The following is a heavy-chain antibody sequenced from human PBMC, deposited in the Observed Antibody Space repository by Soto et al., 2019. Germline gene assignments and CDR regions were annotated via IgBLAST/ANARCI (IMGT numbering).Heavy chain of an antibody. CDR1: GFSLSNARMG. Sequence: QVTLKESGPVLVKPTETLTLTCTVSGFSLSNARMGVSWIRQPPGKALEWLAHIFSNDEKSYSTSLKSRLTISKHTSKSQVALTMTNIDPVDTATSYCARIPFWSGYYTWFDPWGQGTLVTVSS. CDR3: ARIPFWSGYYTWFDP. V-gene: IGHV2-26*01. D-gene: IGHD3-3*01. CDR2: IFSNDEK. J-gene: IGHJ5*02.